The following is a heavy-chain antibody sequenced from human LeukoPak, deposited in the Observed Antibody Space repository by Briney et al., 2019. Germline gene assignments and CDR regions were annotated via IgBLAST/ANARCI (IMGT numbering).Heavy chain of an antibody. V-gene: IGHV3-30*18. Sequence: GGSLRLSCAASGFTFSNYGMHWVRQAPGKGLEWVAVISYDGSNKYYADSVKGRFTISRDNSKNTLYLQMNGLRAEDTAVYYCAKAPYSSSWYYFQHWGQGTLVTVSS. J-gene: IGHJ1*01. CDR2: ISYDGSNK. CDR3: AKAPYSSSWYYFQH. CDR1: GFTFSNYG. D-gene: IGHD6-13*01.